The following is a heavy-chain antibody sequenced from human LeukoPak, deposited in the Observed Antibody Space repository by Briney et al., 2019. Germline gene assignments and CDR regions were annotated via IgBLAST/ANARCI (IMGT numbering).Heavy chain of an antibody. CDR1: GFTFSRHW. CDR3: AKGPNYGARVDYSDF. Sequence: GGSLRLSCAASGFTFSRHWMTWVRQAPGKGLEWMASIKQGGSEKYYADPVTGRFTVSRDDAKSSLYLQMNSLSADDTAVYYCAKGPNYGARVDYSDFWGQGTKVTVSS. V-gene: IGHV3-7*01. J-gene: IGHJ4*02. D-gene: IGHD4-17*01. CDR2: IKQGGSEK.